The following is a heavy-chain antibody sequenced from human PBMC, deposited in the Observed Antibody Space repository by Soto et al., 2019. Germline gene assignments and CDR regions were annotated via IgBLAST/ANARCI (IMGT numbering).Heavy chain of an antibody. V-gene: IGHV4-28*01. Sequence: QVQLQESGPGLVKPSDTLSLTCAVSGYSISSSNWWGWIRQPPGKGLEWIGYIYYSGTTYYNPSLKSRDTMSVDPSKKQFSLKLTSVTAVDSAVYYCARREIQGPIDYWGQGTLVTVSS. CDR3: ARREIQGPIDY. CDR2: IYYSGTT. J-gene: IGHJ4*02. D-gene: IGHD1-26*01. CDR1: GYSISSSNW.